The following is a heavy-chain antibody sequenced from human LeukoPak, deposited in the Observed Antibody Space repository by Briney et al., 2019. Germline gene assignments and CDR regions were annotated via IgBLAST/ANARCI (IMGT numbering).Heavy chain of an antibody. CDR2: INPNSGGT. D-gene: IGHD3-22*01. J-gene: IGHJ4*02. Sequence: ASVKVSCKASGYTFTGYYMHWVRQAPGQGLEWMGWINPNSGGTNYAQKFQGRVTMTRDTSISTAYMELSRLRSDDTAVYYCARDSTSYYYDSSGLFDYWGQGTLVTVSS. V-gene: IGHV1-2*02. CDR3: ARDSTSYYYDSSGLFDY. CDR1: GYTFTGYY.